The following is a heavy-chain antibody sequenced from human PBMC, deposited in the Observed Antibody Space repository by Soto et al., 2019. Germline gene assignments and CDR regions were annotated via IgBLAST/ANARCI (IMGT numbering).Heavy chain of an antibody. CDR1: GYSFTSYW. V-gene: IGHV5-51*01. D-gene: IGHD3-3*01. CDR2: IYPGDSDT. J-gene: IGHJ6*02. Sequence: GESLKISCKGSGYSFTSYWIGWVRQMPGKGLEWMGIIYPGDSDTRYSPSFQGQVTISADKSISTAYLQWSSLKASDTAMYSCARSYDFPGIGYYGMDVWGQGTTVTVSS. CDR3: ARSYDFPGIGYYGMDV.